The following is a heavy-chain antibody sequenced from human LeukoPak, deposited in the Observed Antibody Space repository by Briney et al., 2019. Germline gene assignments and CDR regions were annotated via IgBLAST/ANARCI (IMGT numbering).Heavy chain of an antibody. CDR2: IRGSGGNT. J-gene: IGHJ4*02. D-gene: IGHD3-16*01. CDR1: GFIVSNYG. Sequence: GGSLRLSCAASGFIVSNYGMSWVRQAPGKGLEWVSVIRGSGGNTDYADSVKGRFTISRDNSKNTLYLRMNSLRAEDTAIYYCARALLDFWGPLAYWGQGILVTVSS. V-gene: IGHV3-23*01. CDR3: ARALLDFWGPLAY.